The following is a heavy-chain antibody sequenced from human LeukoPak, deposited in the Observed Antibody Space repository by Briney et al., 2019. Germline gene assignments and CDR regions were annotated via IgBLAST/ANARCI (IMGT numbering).Heavy chain of an antibody. J-gene: IGHJ4*02. CDR2: ITPSGGST. Sequence: GGSLRLSCAASGFTFSSYGVTWVRQAPGKGLEWVSAITPSGGSTFYADSVKGRFTISRDNSKSTVYLQMNSLRAEDTAVYCCGDSRSSGYYDYRGQGTLVTVSS. CDR3: GDSRSSGYYDY. CDR1: GFTFSSYG. D-gene: IGHD3-22*01. V-gene: IGHV3-23*01.